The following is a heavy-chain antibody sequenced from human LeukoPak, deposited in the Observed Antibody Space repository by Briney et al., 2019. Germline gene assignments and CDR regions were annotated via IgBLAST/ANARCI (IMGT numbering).Heavy chain of an antibody. CDR1: GGSISSGDYY. V-gene: IGHV4-30-4*01. CDR3: ARVSTEDSSGYYYSDY. J-gene: IGHJ4*02. Sequence: SETLSLTCAVSGGSISSGDYYWSWIRQPPGKGLEWIGYIYYGGSTYYNPSLKSRVTISVDTSKNQFSLKLSSVTAADTAVYYCARVSTEDSSGYYYSDYWGQGTLVTVSS. D-gene: IGHD3-22*01. CDR2: IYYGGST.